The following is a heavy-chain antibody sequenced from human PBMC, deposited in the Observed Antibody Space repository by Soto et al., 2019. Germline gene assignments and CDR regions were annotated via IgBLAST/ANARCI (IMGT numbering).Heavy chain of an antibody. CDR3: TRDMRAVVGVSDY. D-gene: IGHD1-26*01. CDR1: GFIFSSYS. CDR2: ISSSSSYI. V-gene: IGHV3-21*01. J-gene: IGHJ4*02. Sequence: EVQLVESGGGLVKPGGSLRLSCTASGFIFSSYSMNWVRQAPGKGLERVASISSSSSYIYYADSVKGRFTISRDNAKNSLYLQMNSLRAEDAAMYYCTRDMRAVVGVSDYWGQGTLVNVSS.